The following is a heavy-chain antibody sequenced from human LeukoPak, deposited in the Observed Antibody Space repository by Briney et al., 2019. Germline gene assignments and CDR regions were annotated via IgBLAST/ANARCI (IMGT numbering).Heavy chain of an antibody. Sequence: GSSVKVSCKASGGTFSSHAISWVRQAPGQGLEWMGRIIPIFGTANYAQKFQGRVTITTDESTSTAYMELSSLRSEDTAVYYCARQDYGSHWFDPWGQGTLVTASS. CDR3: ARQDYGSHWFDP. V-gene: IGHV1-69*05. CDR2: IIPIFGTA. CDR1: GGTFSSHA. D-gene: IGHD4-17*01. J-gene: IGHJ5*02.